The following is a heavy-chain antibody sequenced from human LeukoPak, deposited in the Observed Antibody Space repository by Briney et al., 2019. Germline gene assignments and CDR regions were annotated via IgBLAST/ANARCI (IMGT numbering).Heavy chain of an antibody. CDR3: AKDPVSDIDTAMVTCY. CDR2: ISGSGGST. Sequence: GGSLRLSCAASGFTFSSYAMSWVRQAPGKGLEWASAISGSGGSTYYADSVKGRFTISRDNSKNTLYLQMNSLRAEGTAVYYCAKDPVSDIDTAMVTCYWGQGTLVTVSS. D-gene: IGHD5-18*01. V-gene: IGHV3-23*01. CDR1: GFTFSSYA. J-gene: IGHJ4*02.